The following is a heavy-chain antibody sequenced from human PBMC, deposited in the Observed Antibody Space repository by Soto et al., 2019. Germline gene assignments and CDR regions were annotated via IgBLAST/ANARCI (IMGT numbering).Heavy chain of an antibody. V-gene: IGHV4-34*01. J-gene: IGHJ4*02. CDR3: ARGGGCSGGSCYPLGR. D-gene: IGHD2-15*01. CDR1: GGSFSGSY. Sequence: QVQLQQWGAGLLKPSETLSLTCAVYGGSFSGSYWSWIRQPPGKGLEWIGEINHSGSTNYNPSLKSRLIISVDTSKNQFSLKLSSVTAADTAMYYCARGGGCSGGSCYPLGRWGQGTLVTVSS. CDR2: INHSGST.